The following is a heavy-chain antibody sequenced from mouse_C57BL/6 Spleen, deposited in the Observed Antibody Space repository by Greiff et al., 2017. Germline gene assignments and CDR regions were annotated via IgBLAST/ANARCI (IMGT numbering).Heavy chain of an antibody. CDR2: INPSNGGT. J-gene: IGHJ3*01. V-gene: IGHV1-53*01. D-gene: IGHD2-4*01. Sequence: QVQLQQPGTELVKPGASVKLSCKASGYTFTSYWMHWVKQRPGQGLEWIGNINPSNGGTNYNEKFKSKATLAVDKSSSTAYMQLSSLTSEDSAVYYCARLGVYYDYDEGAYWGQGTLVTVSA. CDR3: ARLGVYYDYDEGAY. CDR1: GYTFTSYW.